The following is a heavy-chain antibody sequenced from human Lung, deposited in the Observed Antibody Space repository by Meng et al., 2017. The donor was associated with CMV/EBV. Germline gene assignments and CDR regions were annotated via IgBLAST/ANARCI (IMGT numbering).Heavy chain of an antibody. CDR3: GGTDGRGMDV. V-gene: IGHV3-11*01. CDR2: ISKGGPTI. CDR1: GFTVTDHY. D-gene: IGHD2-8*01. J-gene: IGHJ6*02. Sequence: GGSXRLSCAASGFTVTDHYMNWFRQAPGKGLEWVSYISKGGPTIYYADSVKGRFTISRDNAKNSLYLQMDSLRAEDTAVYYCGGTDGRGMDVWGQGPTVTVSS.